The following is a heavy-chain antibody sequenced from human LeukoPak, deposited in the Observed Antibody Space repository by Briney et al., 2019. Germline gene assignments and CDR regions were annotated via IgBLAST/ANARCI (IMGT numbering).Heavy chain of an antibody. CDR3: AKDSSRLYFDY. CDR2: ISSGSSPI. Sequence: PGGSLRLSCAASGFTFSSYSMNWVRQAPGKGLEWISYISSGSSPIYYADSVKGRFTISRDNAKSSLYLQMNSLRAEDTAVYYCAKDSSRLYFDYWGQGTLVTVSS. CDR1: GFTFSSYS. J-gene: IGHJ4*02. D-gene: IGHD6-19*01. V-gene: IGHV3-48*04.